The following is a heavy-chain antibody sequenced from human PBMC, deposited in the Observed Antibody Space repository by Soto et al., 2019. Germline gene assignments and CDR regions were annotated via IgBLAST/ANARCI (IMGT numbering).Heavy chain of an antibody. CDR2: INYRGNT. J-gene: IGHJ4*01. CDR3: ARSHGLY. Sequence: SCKASGYTFTSYGISWVRQPPGKGLEWIGHINYRGNTVYNPSLKGRVTISVDTSKNQFSLRLNSVTAADTAIYYCARSHGLYWGQGTLVTVSS. V-gene: IGHV4-59*01. CDR1: GYTFTSYG.